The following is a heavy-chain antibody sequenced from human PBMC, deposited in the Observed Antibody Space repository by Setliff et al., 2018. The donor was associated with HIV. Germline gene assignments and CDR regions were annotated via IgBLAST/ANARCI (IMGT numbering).Heavy chain of an antibody. CDR2: FDPEDGDK. D-gene: IGHD3-10*01. Sequence: ASVKVSCKVSGYTLTELSMHWVRQAPGKGLEWMGRFDPEDGDKSYAQKFQGRVTMTEDTSADTAYMELSSLRSEDTAGYYCARGPGDDAFDIWGQGTMVTVSS. CDR3: ARGPGDDAFDI. CDR1: GYTLTELS. V-gene: IGHV1-24*01. J-gene: IGHJ3*02.